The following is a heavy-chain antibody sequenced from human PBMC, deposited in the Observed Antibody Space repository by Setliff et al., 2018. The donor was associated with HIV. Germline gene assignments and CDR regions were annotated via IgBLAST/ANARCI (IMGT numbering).Heavy chain of an antibody. Sequence: ASVKVSCKASGYTFTGYFIHWVRQAPGQGLEWMGWISPHNGDTNIPQRFKGRVTMTRDTSINTAYMELSRLRSEDTAVYYCARDMFEIWERSLAKGDEFDPWGRGSLVTVSS. CDR2: ISPHNGDT. CDR3: ARDMFEIWERSLAKGDEFDP. V-gene: IGHV1-2*02. CDR1: GYTFTGYF. J-gene: IGHJ5*02. D-gene: IGHD3-10*02.